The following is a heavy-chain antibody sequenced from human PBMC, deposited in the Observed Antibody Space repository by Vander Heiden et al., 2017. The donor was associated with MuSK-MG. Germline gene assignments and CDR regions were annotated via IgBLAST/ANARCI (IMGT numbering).Heavy chain of an antibody. Sequence: QVQLVESGVGVVQPGRSLRLSCAASGFTFSSYGMHWVRQAPGKGLEWVAVISYDGSNKYYADSVKGRFTISRDNSKNTLYLQMNSLRAEDTAVYYCAKGGRSWYDAEYFQHWGQGTLVNVSS. CDR1: GFTFSSYG. CDR2: ISYDGSNK. D-gene: IGHD6-13*01. V-gene: IGHV3-30*18. CDR3: AKGGRSWYDAEYFQH. J-gene: IGHJ1*01.